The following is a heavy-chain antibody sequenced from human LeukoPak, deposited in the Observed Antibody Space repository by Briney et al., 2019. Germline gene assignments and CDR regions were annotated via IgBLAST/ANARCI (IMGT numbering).Heavy chain of an antibody. V-gene: IGHV4-39*02. J-gene: IGHJ5*02. CDR3: AREETDYYDSSEGFDP. CDR2: IYYGGST. Sequence: PSETLSLTCSVSGGSISKSNHYWGWIRQPPGKGLEWIGSIYYGGSTYYNPSLKSRVTISVDTSKNQFSLKLSSVTAADTAVYYCAREETDYYDSSEGFDPWGQGTLVTVSS. CDR1: GGSISKSNHY. D-gene: IGHD3-22*01.